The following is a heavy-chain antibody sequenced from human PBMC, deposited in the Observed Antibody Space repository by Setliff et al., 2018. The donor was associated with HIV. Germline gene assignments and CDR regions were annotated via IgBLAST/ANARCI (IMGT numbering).Heavy chain of an antibody. CDR1: GDTFRNYA. D-gene: IGHD2-15*01. Sequence: ASVKVSCKVSGDTFRNYALNWVRQAPGQGLEWMGGIIPPVGAAVYAQNFQGRVTITADESTSTAYMELRTLRSEDTAIYYCASPNVGCSGGTCYSGSAFDYWGQGSPVTVSS. J-gene: IGHJ4*02. CDR3: ASPNVGCSGGTCYSGSAFDY. V-gene: IGHV1-69*13. CDR2: IIPPVGAA.